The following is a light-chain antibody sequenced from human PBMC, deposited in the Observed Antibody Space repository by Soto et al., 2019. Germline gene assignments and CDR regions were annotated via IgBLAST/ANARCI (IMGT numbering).Light chain of an antibody. CDR1: QSVSSY. CDR3: QQRSNWYT. V-gene: IGKV3-11*01. Sequence: EIVLTQSPATLTLSPGERATLSCRASQSVSSYLAWYQQKLGQAPRLLIYDASNRATGIPARFSGSGSGTDFTLTISSLEPEDFAVYYCQQRSNWYTFGQGTKLETK. CDR2: DAS. J-gene: IGKJ2*01.